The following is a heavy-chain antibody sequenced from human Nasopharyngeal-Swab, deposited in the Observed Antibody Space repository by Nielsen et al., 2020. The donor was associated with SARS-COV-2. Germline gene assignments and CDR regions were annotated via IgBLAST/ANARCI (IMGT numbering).Heavy chain of an antibody. J-gene: IGHJ2*01. V-gene: IGHV3-30*18. Sequence: GESLKISCAASGFTFSSFGMHWVRQAPGRGLEWVAVISYDGSNKYYADSVTGRFTISRDNSKNTLYLQMNSLRAEDTAVYYCAKVAFGVGATDWYFDLWGRGTLATVSS. D-gene: IGHD1-26*01. CDR3: AKVAFGVGATDWYFDL. CDR2: ISYDGSNK. CDR1: GFTFSSFG.